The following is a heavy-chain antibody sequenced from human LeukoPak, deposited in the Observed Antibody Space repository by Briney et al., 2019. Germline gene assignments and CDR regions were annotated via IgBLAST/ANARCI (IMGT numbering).Heavy chain of an antibody. CDR1: GFLFSNYW. J-gene: IGHJ3*02. V-gene: IGHV3-7*01. D-gene: IGHD3-3*01. CDR2: IKQDGSQK. Sequence: GGSLRLSCAASGFLFSNYWMSWVRQAPGKGLEWVANIKQDGSQKYYVDSVKGRFTISRDNAKNSLYLQMNSLRAEDTAVYYCARDESLGDFWSGYFDAFDIWGQGTMVTVSS. CDR3: ARDESLGDFWSGYFDAFDI.